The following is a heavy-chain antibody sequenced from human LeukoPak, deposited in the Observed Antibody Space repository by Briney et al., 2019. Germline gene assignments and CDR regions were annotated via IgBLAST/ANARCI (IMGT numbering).Heavy chain of an antibody. CDR2: INPNSGAT. V-gene: IGHV1-2*02. CDR1: GYTFTGYY. J-gene: IGHJ4*02. Sequence: ASVKVSCKASGYTFTGYYMHWVRQAPGQGLEWMGWINPNSGATTYAQRFQGRVTMTRDTSISTAYMELSGLTSDDTAVYYCARNPPYCTSTSCYNDYWGQGTLVTVSS. CDR3: ARNPPYCTSTSCYNDY. D-gene: IGHD2-2*02.